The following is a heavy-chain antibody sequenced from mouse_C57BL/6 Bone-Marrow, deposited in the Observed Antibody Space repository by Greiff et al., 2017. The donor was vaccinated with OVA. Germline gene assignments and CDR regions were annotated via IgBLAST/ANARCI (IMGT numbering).Heavy chain of an antibody. J-gene: IGHJ3*01. CDR2: IYPGSGST. Sequence: QVQLQQPGAELVKPGASVKMSCKASGYTFTSYWITWVKQRPGQGLERIGDIYPGSGSTNYNEKFKSKATLTVDTSSSTAYMQLSSLTSEDSAVYYCARYGYNDYDGFAYGGQGTLVTVSA. CDR3: ARYGYNDYDGFAY. D-gene: IGHD2-4*01. V-gene: IGHV1-55*01. CDR1: GYTFTSYW.